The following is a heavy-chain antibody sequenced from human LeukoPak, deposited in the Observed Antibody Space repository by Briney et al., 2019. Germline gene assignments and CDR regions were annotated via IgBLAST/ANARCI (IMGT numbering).Heavy chain of an antibody. CDR1: GNSIGSGDYY. D-gene: IGHD2-15*01. CDR3: ARPLYCSGGSCYSSHDAFDI. CDR2: INHSGST. Sequence: PSETLSLTCTVSGNSIGSGDYYWSWIRQPLGKGLEWIGEINHSGSTNYNPSLKSRVTISVDTSKNQFSLKLSSVTAADTAVYYCARPLYCSGGSCYSSHDAFDIWGQGTMVTVSS. J-gene: IGHJ3*02. V-gene: IGHV4-39*07.